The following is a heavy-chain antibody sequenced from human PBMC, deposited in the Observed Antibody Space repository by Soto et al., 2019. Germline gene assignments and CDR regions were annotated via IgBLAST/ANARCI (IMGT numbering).Heavy chain of an antibody. CDR3: AKDLQSYGDYDYYCY. CDR2: ISYDGTNK. D-gene: IGHD2-21*02. V-gene: IGHV3-30*18. Sequence: QVQLVESGGGEVQPGRSLTISCAASGFTFGTYGMHWVRQTPGKGLEWVAVISYDGTNKFYSDSVKGRFTISRDNFKNTLTLQMNSLRADDTAVYSCAKDLQSYGDYDYYCY. CDR1: GFTFGTYG. J-gene: IGHJ6*03.